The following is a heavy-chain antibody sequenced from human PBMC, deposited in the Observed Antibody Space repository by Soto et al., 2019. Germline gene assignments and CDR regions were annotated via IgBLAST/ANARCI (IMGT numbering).Heavy chain of an antibody. CDR1: GFTFSSYA. Sequence: PGGSLRLSCAASGFTFSSYAMHWVRQAPGKGLEWVAVISYDGSNKYYADSVKGRFTISRDNSKNTLYLQMNSLRAEDTAVYYCARDRFPVYITGGVTAGYYYYGMDVWGQGTTVTVSS. CDR3: ARDRFPVYITGGVTAGYYYYGMDV. J-gene: IGHJ6*02. CDR2: ISYDGSNK. D-gene: IGHD2-21*02. V-gene: IGHV3-30-3*01.